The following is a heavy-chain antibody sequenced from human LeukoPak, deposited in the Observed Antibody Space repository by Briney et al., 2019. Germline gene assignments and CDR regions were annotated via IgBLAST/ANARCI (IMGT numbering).Heavy chain of an antibody. CDR3: AKVGRQHLLPDYYYYGMDV. CDR2: ISGSGGST. Sequence: GGSLRLSCAASGFTFSSYAMSWVRQAPGKGLEWVSAISGSGGSTYYADSVKGRFTISRDNSKNTLYLQMNSLRAEDTAVYYCAKVGRQHLLPDYYYYGMDVWGQGTTVTVSS. CDR1: GFTFSSYA. J-gene: IGHJ6*02. D-gene: IGHD6-13*01. V-gene: IGHV3-23*01.